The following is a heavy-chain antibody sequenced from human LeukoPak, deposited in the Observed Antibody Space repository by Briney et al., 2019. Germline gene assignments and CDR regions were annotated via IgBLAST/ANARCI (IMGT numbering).Heavy chain of an antibody. V-gene: IGHV3-11*01. D-gene: IGHD6-19*01. CDR1: GFTFSDYY. J-gene: IGHJ4*02. CDR2: ISSSGSTI. CDR3: AREYSSGWYYFDY. Sequence: GGSLRLSCAASGFTFSDYYMSWIRQAPGKGLEWVSYISSSGSTIHYADSVKGRFTISRDNAKNSLYLQMNSLRAEDTAVYYCAREYSSGWYYFDYWGQGTLVTVSS.